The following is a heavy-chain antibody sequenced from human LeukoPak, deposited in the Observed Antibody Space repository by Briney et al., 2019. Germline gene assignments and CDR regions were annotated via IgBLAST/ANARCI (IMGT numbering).Heavy chain of an antibody. CDR1: GGPFSGYY. CDR3: ARGQSIAVAGTNFDY. J-gene: IGHJ4*02. V-gene: IGHV4-34*01. CDR2: INHSGST. D-gene: IGHD6-19*01. Sequence: PSETLSLTCAVYGGPFSGYYWSWIRQPPGKGLEWIGEINHSGSTNYNPSLKSRVTISVDTSKNQFSLKLSSVTAADTAVYYCARGQSIAVAGTNFDYWGQGTLVTVSS.